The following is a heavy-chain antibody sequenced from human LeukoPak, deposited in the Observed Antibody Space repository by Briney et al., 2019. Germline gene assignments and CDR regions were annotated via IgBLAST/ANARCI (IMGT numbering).Heavy chain of an antibody. D-gene: IGHD6-13*01. CDR3: ASSIAAAPFDY. CDR2: IKQDGSEK. CDR1: GFTFSSYW. J-gene: IGHJ4*02. V-gene: IGHV3-7*01. Sequence: PGGSLRLSCAASGFTFSSYWMSWVRQAPGKGLEWVANIKQDGSEKYYVDSVKGRFTISRDNAKNSLYLQMNSLRAEDTAVYCCASSIAAAPFDYWGQGTLVTVSS.